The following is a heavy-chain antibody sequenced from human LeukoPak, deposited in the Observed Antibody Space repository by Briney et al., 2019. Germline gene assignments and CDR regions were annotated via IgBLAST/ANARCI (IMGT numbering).Heavy chain of an antibody. D-gene: IGHD6-6*01. CDR1: GYSISSGSY. J-gene: IGHJ5*02. Sequence: PSETLSLTCTVAGYSISSGSYWGWIRQPPGKGLEWIGSMYHSGSTYYNLSLKSRVTVSVGTSKNQFSLKLSSVTAADTAVYYCARQSSSSAWFDPWGQGTLVTVSS. CDR2: MYHSGST. CDR3: ARQSSSSAWFDP. V-gene: IGHV4-38-2*02.